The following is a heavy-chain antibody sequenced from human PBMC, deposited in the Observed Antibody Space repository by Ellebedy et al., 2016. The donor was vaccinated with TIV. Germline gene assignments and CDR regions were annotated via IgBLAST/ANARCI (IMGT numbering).Heavy chain of an antibody. Sequence: SVKVSCXASGGTFSNYDISWVRQAPGQGLEWMGGIIPIFGTANYAQKFQGRVTITADESTSAAYMELSSLRSEDTAVYFCAKSKTRDLPDHWGQGTLVTVS. CDR2: IIPIFGTA. V-gene: IGHV1-69*13. CDR3: AKSKTRDLPDH. J-gene: IGHJ4*02. CDR1: GGTFSNYD.